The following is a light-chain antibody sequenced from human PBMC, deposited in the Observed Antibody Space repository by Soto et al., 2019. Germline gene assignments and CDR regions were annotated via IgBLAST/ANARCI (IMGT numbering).Light chain of an antibody. CDR1: QILVSSSNNKNF. Sequence: DIVMTQSPDSLAVSLAERATISCKSSQILVSSSNNKNFLAWYQQKPGQPPKLLISWASTRESGVPDRFSGSGSGTDFTLTISSLQAEDVAVYFCQQYYGAPITFGQGTRLEIK. J-gene: IGKJ5*01. CDR2: WAS. V-gene: IGKV4-1*01. CDR3: QQYYGAPIT.